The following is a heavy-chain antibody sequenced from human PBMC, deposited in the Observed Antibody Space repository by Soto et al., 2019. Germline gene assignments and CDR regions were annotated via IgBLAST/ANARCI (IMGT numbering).Heavy chain of an antibody. J-gene: IGHJ3*02. CDR1: GYTFTSYG. Sequence: ASVKVSCKASGYTFTSYGISWVRQAPGQGLEWMGWISAYNGNTNYAQKLQGRVTMTTDTSTSTAYMELRSLRSDDTAVYYCARGGYYDFWSGYDAFDIWGQGTMVTVSS. CDR2: ISAYNGNT. V-gene: IGHV1-18*01. D-gene: IGHD3-3*01. CDR3: ARGGYYDFWSGYDAFDI.